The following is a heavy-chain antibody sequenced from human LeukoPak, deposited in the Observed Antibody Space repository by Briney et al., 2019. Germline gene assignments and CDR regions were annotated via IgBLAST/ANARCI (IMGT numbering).Heavy chain of an antibody. Sequence: PGRSLRLSCAASGFTFSDYYMSWIRQAPGKGLEWVSYISSSGSTIYYADSVKGRFTISRDNAKNSLYLQMNSLRAEDTAVYYCASRNYYDSSGLPSNWGQGTLVTVSS. CDR1: GFTFSDYY. CDR3: ASRNYYDSSGLPSN. CDR2: ISSSGSTI. J-gene: IGHJ4*02. D-gene: IGHD3-22*01. V-gene: IGHV3-11*01.